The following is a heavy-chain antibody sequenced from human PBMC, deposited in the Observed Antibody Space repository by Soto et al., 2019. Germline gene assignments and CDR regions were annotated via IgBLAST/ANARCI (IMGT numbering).Heavy chain of an antibody. CDR1: GFTFNGAW. D-gene: IGHD3-16*01. J-gene: IGHJ4*02. CDR3: SADLPDWGAYAFDY. CDR2: VKSKFDGGTI. Sequence: EVQLVESGGGLVEPGGSLRLSCAASGFTFNGAWMNWVRQGPGKGLERVGRVKSKFDGGTIDYAAPVKGRFTISRDDSRNTVYLQMNSLSTEDTAMYYCSADLPDWGAYAFDYWGQGALVTVSS. V-gene: IGHV3-15*07.